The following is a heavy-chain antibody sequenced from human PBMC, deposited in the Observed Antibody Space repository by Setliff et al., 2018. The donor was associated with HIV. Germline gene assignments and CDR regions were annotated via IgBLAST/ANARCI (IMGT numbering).Heavy chain of an antibody. V-gene: IGHV4-39*07. J-gene: IGHJ3*01. CDR3: ARVRSYGSAYDAFDV. D-gene: IGHD3-10*01. CDR1: GGPFSSSSYY. Sequence: SETLSLTCTVSGGPFSSSSYYWGWIRQPPGKGLEWIGSLRPSGNTYYNPSLESRVTISLDTSKNQFSLRLTSVAAADTAVYYCARVRSYGSAYDAFDVWGPGTMVTVSS. CDR2: LRPSGNT.